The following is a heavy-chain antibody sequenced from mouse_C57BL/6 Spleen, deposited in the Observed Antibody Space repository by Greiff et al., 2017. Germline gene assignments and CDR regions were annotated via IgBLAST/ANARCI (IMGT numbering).Heavy chain of an antibody. CDR1: GYTLTEYT. CDR3: ARHGSSLYYFDY. CDR2: SYLGSGSI. Sequence: QVQLKVSGAELVKPGASVKLSRKASGYTLTEYTIHLVKQRSGQGLEWIGWSYLGSGSIKYNEKFKDKATLTADKSSSTVYMELSRMTSEDSAVYFCARHGSSLYYFDYWSQGTTLTVSS. V-gene: IGHV1-62-2*01. J-gene: IGHJ2*01. D-gene: IGHD1-1*01.